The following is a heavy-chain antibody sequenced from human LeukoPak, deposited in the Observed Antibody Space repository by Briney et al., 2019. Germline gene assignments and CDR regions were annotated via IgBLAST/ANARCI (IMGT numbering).Heavy chain of an antibody. Sequence: GGSLRLSCAASGFTFSTYWINWVRQGPGKGLVWVALINGDGSTTTHADSAKGRFTISRDNAKNTVYLQMNSLRDEDTAVYYCARDYAGSPDYWGQGTLVTVSS. D-gene: IGHD3-10*01. CDR3: ARDYAGSPDY. CDR1: GFTFSTYW. V-gene: IGHV3-74*03. CDR2: INGDGSTT. J-gene: IGHJ4*02.